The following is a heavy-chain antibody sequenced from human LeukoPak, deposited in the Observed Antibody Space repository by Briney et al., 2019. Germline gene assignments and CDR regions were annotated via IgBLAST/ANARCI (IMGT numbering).Heavy chain of an antibody. CDR3: AKASKIMATNYYFDY. J-gene: IGHJ4*02. CDR1: GFTFSSYG. V-gene: IGHV3-33*06. CDR2: IRDGGSNK. Sequence: SGGSLRLSCAASGFTFSSYGMHWVRQAPGKGLEWVAVIRDGGSNKYYADSVKGRFTISRDTSKNTLYLQMNSLGAEDTDVYYCAKASKIMATNYYFDYWGQGTLVTVSS. D-gene: IGHD5-24*01.